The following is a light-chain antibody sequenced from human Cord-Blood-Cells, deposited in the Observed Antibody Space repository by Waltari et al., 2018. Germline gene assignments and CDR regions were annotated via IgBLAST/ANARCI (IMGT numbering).Light chain of an antibody. J-gene: IGLJ3*02. CDR3: CSYAGSSTWV. V-gene: IGLV2-23*01. Sequence: QSALTQPASVSGSPGQSITIACTGTSSDVGSYNLVPWYQQHPGKAPKPMLYEGSKRPSGFSNRFSGSKSGNTASLTISGLQAEDEADYYCCSYAGSSTWVFGGGTKLTVL. CDR2: EGS. CDR1: SSDVGSYNL.